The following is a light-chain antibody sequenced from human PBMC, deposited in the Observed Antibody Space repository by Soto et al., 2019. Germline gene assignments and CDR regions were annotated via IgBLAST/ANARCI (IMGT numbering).Light chain of an antibody. CDR1: QSVSSY. Sequence: ETVLTQSPATLSLSPGERATLSCRASQSVSSYLGWYQQKPGQAPRLLIYDASNRATGIPARFSGSGSGTDFTLTISSLEPADFAVYYCQQRSNWPPIFTFGPGTKVEIK. J-gene: IGKJ3*01. CDR2: DAS. V-gene: IGKV3-11*01. CDR3: QQRSNWPPIFT.